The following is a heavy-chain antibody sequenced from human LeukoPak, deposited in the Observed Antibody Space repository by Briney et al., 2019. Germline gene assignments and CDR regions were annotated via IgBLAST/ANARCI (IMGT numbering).Heavy chain of an antibody. CDR3: ARDHGRYYDSSGYYSPSEGDAFDI. V-gene: IGHV1-2*02. J-gene: IGHJ3*02. Sequence: ASVKVSCKASGYTFTGYYMHWVRQAPGQGLEWMGWINPNSGGTNYAQKFQGRVTMTRDTSISTAYMELSSLRSEDTAVYYCARDHGRYYDSSGYYSPSEGDAFDIWGQGTMVTVSS. D-gene: IGHD3-22*01. CDR2: INPNSGGT. CDR1: GYTFTGYY.